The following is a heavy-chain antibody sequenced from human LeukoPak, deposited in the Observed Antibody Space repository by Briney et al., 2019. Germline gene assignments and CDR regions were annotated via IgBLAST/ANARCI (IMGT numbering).Heavy chain of an antibody. CDR3: ARGDRYYYYYMDV. CDR2: ISHSGSTI. V-gene: IGHV3-11*04. CDR1: GFTFSDYY. J-gene: IGHJ6*03. Sequence: KPGGSLRLSCAASGFTFSDYYMSWIRQAPGKGLEWVSYISHSGSTIYYADSVKGRFTISRDNAKNSLFLQMNSLRAEDTAVYFCARGDRYYYYYMDVWGKGTTVTVSS.